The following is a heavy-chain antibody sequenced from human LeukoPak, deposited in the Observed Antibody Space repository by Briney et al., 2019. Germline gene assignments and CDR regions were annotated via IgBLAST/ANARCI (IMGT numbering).Heavy chain of an antibody. CDR3: ARVNRFFYGPDY. V-gene: IGHV4-39*07. CDR1: GGSISSSSYY. Sequence: PSETLSLTCTVSGGSISSSSYYWGWIRQPPGKGLEWIGSIYYSGSTYYNPSLKSRVTISVDTSKNQFSLKLSSVTAADTAVYYCARVNRFFYGPDYWGQGTLVTVSS. D-gene: IGHD3/OR15-3a*01. CDR2: IYYSGST. J-gene: IGHJ4*02.